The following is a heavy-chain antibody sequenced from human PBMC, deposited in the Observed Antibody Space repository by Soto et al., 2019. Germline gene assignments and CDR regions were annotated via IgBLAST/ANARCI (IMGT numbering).Heavy chain of an antibody. CDR2: ISSSSSTI. Sequence: EVQLVESGGGLVQPGGSLRLSCAASGFTFSSYSMNWVRQAPGKGLEWVSYISSSSSTIYYADSVKGRFTISRDNAKNSLDLQMNRLRDEDTAVYYCARTSGRFDYWGQGTLVTVSS. D-gene: IGHD1-1*01. CDR3: ARTSGRFDY. V-gene: IGHV3-48*02. J-gene: IGHJ4*02. CDR1: GFTFSSYS.